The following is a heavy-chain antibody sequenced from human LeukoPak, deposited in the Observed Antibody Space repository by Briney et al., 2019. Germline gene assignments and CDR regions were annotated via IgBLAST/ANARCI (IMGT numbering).Heavy chain of an antibody. CDR3: VRGVGSSTSCYVRAFGI. V-gene: IGHV3-52*01. CDR2: IKGGGSNK. D-gene: IGHD2-2*01. J-gene: IGHJ3*02. CDR1: GFSFSNSW. Sequence: GGSQRLSCAASGFSFSNSWMHWVCQAPEKGLEWVADIKGGGSNKFYADSVKGRFTISRDNAKNSLYLQMNSLRAEDMTVYYCVRGVGSSTSCYVRAFGIWGQGTMVPVSS.